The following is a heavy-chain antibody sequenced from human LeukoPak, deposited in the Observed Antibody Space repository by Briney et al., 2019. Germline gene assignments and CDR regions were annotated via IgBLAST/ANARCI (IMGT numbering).Heavy chain of an antibody. V-gene: IGHV3-66*01. J-gene: IGHJ4*02. CDR2: IYSGGST. D-gene: IGHD2-15*01. CDR3: ARDSRRILPSD. Sequence: PGGSLRLSCAASGFTVSSNYMSWVRQAPGKGLEWVSVIYSGGSTYYADSVKGRFTISRDNSKNTLYLQMNCLRAEDTAVYYCARDSRRILPSDWGQGTLVTVSS. CDR1: GFTVSSNY.